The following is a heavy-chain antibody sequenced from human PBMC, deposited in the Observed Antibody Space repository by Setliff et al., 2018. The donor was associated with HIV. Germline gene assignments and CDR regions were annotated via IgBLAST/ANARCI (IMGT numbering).Heavy chain of an antibody. CDR3: ARVRYCGSPSCRKEFDF. CDR1: GFTVSSYA. V-gene: IGHV3-30*04. Sequence: PGGSLRLSCAASGFTVSSYAMHWVRQAPGKGLEWVAVVSYGGTNTYYADSVKGRFIISRDDSESTLFLQMNSLRVDDTAGYYCARVRYCGSPSCRKEFDFWGQGTLVTVSS. D-gene: IGHD2-21*01. J-gene: IGHJ4*02. CDR2: VSYGGTNT.